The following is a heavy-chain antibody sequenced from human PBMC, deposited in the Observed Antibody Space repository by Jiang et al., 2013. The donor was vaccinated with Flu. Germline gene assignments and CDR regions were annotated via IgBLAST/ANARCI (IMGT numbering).Heavy chain of an antibody. CDR1: GGSISSGSYY. V-gene: IGHV4-61*02. J-gene: IGHJ4*02. CDR3: ARDPPYYDSSV. D-gene: IGHD3-22*01. Sequence: TLSLTCTVSGGSISSGSYYWSWIRQPAGKGLEWIGRIYTSGSTNYNPSLKSRVTISVDTSKNQFSLKLSSVTAADTAVYYCARDPPYYDSSVWGQGTLVTVSS. CDR2: IYTSGST.